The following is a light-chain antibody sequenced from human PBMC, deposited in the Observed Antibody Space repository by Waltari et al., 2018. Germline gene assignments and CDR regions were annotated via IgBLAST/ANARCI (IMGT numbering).Light chain of an antibody. CDR3: MQRIYIPPYT. CDR2: EVS. V-gene: IGKV2-29*02. Sequence: DIVMTQTPLSLSVTPAQPASIACKSSQTLLHSDGKTYLYGYQQKPGQYPQHLLNEVSRRFSGVPDRLSSSGSGTDYTLKISRVEAADVGVYYCMQRIYIPPYTFGQGTKLEIK. CDR1: QTLLHSDGKTY. J-gene: IGKJ2*01.